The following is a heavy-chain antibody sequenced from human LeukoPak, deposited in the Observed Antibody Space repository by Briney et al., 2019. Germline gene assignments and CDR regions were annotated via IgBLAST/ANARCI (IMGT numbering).Heavy chain of an antibody. CDR3: ATDPGTMIVVP. CDR1: GFTFSSYV. Sequence: GGSLRLSCAASGFTFSSYVMTWFRQAPGKGLEWVSVISDSGDSTYYADSVKGRFTISRDNSKNTLYPQMSSLRAEDTAVYYCATDPGTMIVVPWGQGTLVTVSS. J-gene: IGHJ4*02. V-gene: IGHV3-23*01. CDR2: ISDSGDST. D-gene: IGHD3-22*01.